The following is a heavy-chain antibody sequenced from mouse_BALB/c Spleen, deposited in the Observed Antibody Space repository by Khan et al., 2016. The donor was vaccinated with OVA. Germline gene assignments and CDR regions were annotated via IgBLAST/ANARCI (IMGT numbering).Heavy chain of an antibody. J-gene: IGHJ2*01. CDR3: ARYGDDFDY. Sequence: EVQLQESGPGLVKPSQTVSLTCTVTGISITTGNYRWSWIRQFPGNKLEWIGYIYYSGTFTYNTSLPSRTTITRDTSKNQFFLEMNSLTAEDTATYYCARYGDDFDYWGQGTTLTVAS. D-gene: IGHD2-13*01. CDR1: GISITTGNYR. CDR2: IYYSGTF. V-gene: IGHV3-5*02.